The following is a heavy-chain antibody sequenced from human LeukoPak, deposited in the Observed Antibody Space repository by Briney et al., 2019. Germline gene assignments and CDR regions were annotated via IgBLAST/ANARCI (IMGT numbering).Heavy chain of an antibody. CDR1: GYTFTNYW. CDR2: IYPGDSDT. CDR3: ASRGIYGMDV. J-gene: IGHJ6*02. Sequence: GEPLKISCKGSGYTFTNYWIGWVRQMPGKGLEWMGIIYPGDSDTRYSPSFQGHVTISADKSINTAYLQWSSLMASDTAMYYCASRGIYGMDVWGQGTTVTVSS. V-gene: IGHV5-51*06. D-gene: IGHD1-14*01.